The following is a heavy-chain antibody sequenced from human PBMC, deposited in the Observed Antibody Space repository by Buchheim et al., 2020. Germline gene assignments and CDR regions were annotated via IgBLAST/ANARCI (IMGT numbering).Heavy chain of an antibody. CDR2: VSYTGST. V-gene: IGHV4-39*01. D-gene: IGHD5-12*01. J-gene: IGHJ2*01. Sequence: QLQLQESGPGLVKPSETLSLTCTVSGASIITSDYWGWIRQPPGKGLEWIGSVSYTGSTYHNPSLKSRVTMSVDTSQNQFSLEVASVTAADTAVFYCARQTWMTSLVDWHFSLWGRGAL. CDR1: GASIITSDY. CDR3: ARQTWMTSLVDWHFSL.